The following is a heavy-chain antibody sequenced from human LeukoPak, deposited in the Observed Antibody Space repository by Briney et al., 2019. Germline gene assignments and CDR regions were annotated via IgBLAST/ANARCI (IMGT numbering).Heavy chain of an antibody. CDR3: ARHSLYYYDSSGYYHAWGAFDI. Sequence: GESLKISCKGSGYSFTSYWIGWVRQMPGKGLEWMGIIYPGDSDTRHSPSFQGQVTISADKSISTAYLQWSSLKASDTAMYYCARHSLYYYDSSGYYHAWGAFDIWGQGTMVTVSS. V-gene: IGHV5-51*01. CDR2: IYPGDSDT. CDR1: GYSFTSYW. D-gene: IGHD3-22*01. J-gene: IGHJ3*02.